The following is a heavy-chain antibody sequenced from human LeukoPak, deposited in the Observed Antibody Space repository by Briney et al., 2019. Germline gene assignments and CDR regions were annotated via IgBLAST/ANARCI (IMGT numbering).Heavy chain of an antibody. CDR3: ARGDIAALLPFDY. CDR2: IYYSGST. Sequence: SETLSLTCTVSGVSISSYYWSWIRQPPGKGLEWIGYIYYSGSTNYNPSLKSRVTISVDTPKNQFSLKLSSVTAADTAVYYCARGDIAALLPFDYWGQGTLVTVSS. D-gene: IGHD6-6*01. CDR1: GVSISSYY. J-gene: IGHJ4*02. V-gene: IGHV4-59*01.